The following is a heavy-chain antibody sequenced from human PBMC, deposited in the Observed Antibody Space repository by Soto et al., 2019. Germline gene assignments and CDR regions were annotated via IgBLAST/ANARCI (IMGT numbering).Heavy chain of an antibody. J-gene: IGHJ6*02. Sequence: SVKVSCKASGGTFTNYAFSWVRQAPGQGLEWMGGIIPVFGTPDYAQKFQGRVTITADESTRTASMELSSLRSDDTAVYYCARERSVGYXITTTCPKPFYYYAMDVWGQGTTVTVSS. CDR2: IIPVFGTP. V-gene: IGHV1-69*13. CDR1: GGTFTNYA. D-gene: IGHD2-2*01. CDR3: ARERSVGYXITTTCPKPFYYYAMDV.